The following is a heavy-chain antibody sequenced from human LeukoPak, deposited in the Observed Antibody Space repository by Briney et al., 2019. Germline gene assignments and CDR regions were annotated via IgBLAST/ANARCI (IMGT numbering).Heavy chain of an antibody. Sequence: SCKASGGTFSSYGMHWVRQAPGKGLEWVAVIGHDGSNKDYAESVKGRFTISRDNSKNTLYLEMNSLRVEDTAVYYCARDKSKGRYFDYWGQGTLVTVSS. CDR2: IGHDGSNK. CDR1: GGTFSSYG. CDR3: ARDKSKGRYFDY. J-gene: IGHJ4*02. D-gene: IGHD3-16*02. V-gene: IGHV3-33*01.